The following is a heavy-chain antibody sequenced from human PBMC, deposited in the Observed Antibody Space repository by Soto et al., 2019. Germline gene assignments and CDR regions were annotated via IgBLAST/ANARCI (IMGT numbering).Heavy chain of an antibody. V-gene: IGHV4-39*02. D-gene: IGHD1-26*01. Sequence: SETLSLTCTVSGGSISSSSYYWGWIRQPPGKGLEWIGSIYYSGSTYYNPSLKSRVTISVDTSKNQFSLKLSSVTAADTAVYYCAREVTPLPITVGWFEPRGTGLLVTXS. CDR1: GGSISSSSYY. CDR2: IYYSGST. CDR3: AREVTPLPITVGWFEP. J-gene: IGHJ5*02.